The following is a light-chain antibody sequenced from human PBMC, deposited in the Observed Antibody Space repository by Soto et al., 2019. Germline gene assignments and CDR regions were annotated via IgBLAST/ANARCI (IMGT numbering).Light chain of an antibody. Sequence: QSVLTQPASVSGSPGQSITISCTGSSNDIGAYKYVSWYQQYPGKAPKLIIFEVSNRPSGVSNRFSGSKSGNTASLTIAGLQAEDEADYHCSSYTTGSTLYVFGGGTNLTVL. CDR2: EVS. V-gene: IGLV2-14*01. CDR1: SNDIGAYKY. CDR3: SSYTTGSTLYV. J-gene: IGLJ1*01.